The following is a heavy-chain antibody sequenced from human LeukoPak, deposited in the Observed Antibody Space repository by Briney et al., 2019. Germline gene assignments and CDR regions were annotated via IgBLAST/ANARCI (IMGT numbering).Heavy chain of an antibody. CDR2: ISYIGRT. CDR1: GGSISSVGYN. Sequence: PSETLSLTCTVSGGSISSVGYNWGWIRQPPGKGLEWIGSISYIGRTYYKPSLKSRVTMSVDTSKNQFSLKLSSVTAADTAVYYCASNSGSHPWAFDIWGQGTMVTVSS. D-gene: IGHD1-26*01. V-gene: IGHV4-39*07. J-gene: IGHJ3*02. CDR3: ASNSGSHPWAFDI.